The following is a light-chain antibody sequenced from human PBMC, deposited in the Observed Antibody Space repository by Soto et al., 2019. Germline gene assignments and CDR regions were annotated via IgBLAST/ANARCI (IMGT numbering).Light chain of an antibody. Sequence: AIQLTQSPSSLSASVGDRVTITCRASQGIAKDLGWYQQKPGKAPRLLIFGASFLQSGVPSRFSGSGSGTDFTITINGLQPEDFATYDCLQHYYSFRTFGQGTKVEIK. J-gene: IGKJ1*01. V-gene: IGKV1-6*01. CDR1: QGIAKD. CDR2: GAS. CDR3: LQHYYSFRT.